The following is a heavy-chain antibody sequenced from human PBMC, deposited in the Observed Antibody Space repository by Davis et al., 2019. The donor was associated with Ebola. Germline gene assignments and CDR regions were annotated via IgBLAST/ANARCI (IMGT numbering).Heavy chain of an antibody. CDR3: ARMRGSIAARQINWFDP. J-gene: IGHJ5*02. CDR2: MNPNSGNT. CDR1: GGTFSSYA. Sequence: ASVKVSCKASGGTFSSYAISWVRQAPGQGLEWMGWMNPNSGNTGYAQKFQGRVTMTRNTSISTAYMELSSLRSEDTAVYYCARMRGSIAARQINWFDPWGQGTLVTVSS. D-gene: IGHD6-6*01. V-gene: IGHV1-8*02.